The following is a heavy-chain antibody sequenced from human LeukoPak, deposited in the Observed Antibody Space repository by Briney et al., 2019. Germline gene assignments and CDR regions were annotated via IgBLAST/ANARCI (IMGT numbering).Heavy chain of an antibody. V-gene: IGHV4-59*08. J-gene: IGHJ4*02. CDR2: IYYSGST. Sequence: SETLSLTCTVSGGSINSYYWSWIRQPPGKGLEWIGYIYYSGSTNYNPSLKSRVTISVDTSKNQFSLKLSSVTAADTAVYYCAGRRGGYRIDYWGQGTLVTVSS. D-gene: IGHD1-1*01. CDR1: GGSINSYY. CDR3: AGRRGGYRIDY.